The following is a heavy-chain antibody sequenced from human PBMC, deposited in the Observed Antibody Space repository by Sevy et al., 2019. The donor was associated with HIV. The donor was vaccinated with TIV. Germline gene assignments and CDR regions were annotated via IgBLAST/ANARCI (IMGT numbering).Heavy chain of an antibody. D-gene: IGHD2-2*02. Sequence: VSVKVSCKASGYTFTDYYIHWVRQAPGQGLEWMGWINPKSGGTNYAQKFHGRVTMTRDRSIGTAYMELGRLRSDDTAVYYCARVVEPAGIDPYYYGVDVWGPGATVTVSS. CDR1: GYTFTDYY. CDR3: ARVVEPAGIDPYYYGVDV. V-gene: IGHV1-2*02. J-gene: IGHJ6*02. CDR2: INPKSGGT.